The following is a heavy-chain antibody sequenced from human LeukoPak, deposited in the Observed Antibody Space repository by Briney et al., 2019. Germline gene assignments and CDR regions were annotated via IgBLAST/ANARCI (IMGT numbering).Heavy chain of an antibody. J-gene: IGHJ4*02. Sequence: SETLSLTCTVSGGSLSSYYWSWIRQPPGKGLEWIGYIYYSGSAKSNPSLKSRVTISVDTSKNQFSLNLNSVTAADTAMYYCARLSCSDGSCYDEYWGQGTLVTVSS. CDR1: GGSLSSYY. CDR3: ARLSCSDGSCYDEY. CDR2: IYYSGSA. D-gene: IGHD2-15*01. V-gene: IGHV4-59*08.